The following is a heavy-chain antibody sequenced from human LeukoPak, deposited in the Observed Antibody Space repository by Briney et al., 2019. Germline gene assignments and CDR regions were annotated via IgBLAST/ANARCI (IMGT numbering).Heavy chain of an antibody. CDR3: ARQLAGLAPPGFIDS. V-gene: IGHV4-30-4*01. CDR2: IYYSGST. D-gene: IGHD3-3*02. J-gene: IGHJ4*02. Sequence: SQTLSLTCTVSGGSISSGDYYWSWIRQPPGKGLEWIGYIYYSGSTDYSPSLKSRATISLDTSKNQFSLHLTSVTAADTAVYYCARQLAGLAPPGFIDSWGQGTLVTVSS. CDR1: GGSISSGDYY.